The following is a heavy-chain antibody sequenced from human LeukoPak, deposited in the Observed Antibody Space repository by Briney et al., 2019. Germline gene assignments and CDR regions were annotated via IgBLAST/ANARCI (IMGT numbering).Heavy chain of an antibody. J-gene: IGHJ6*04. CDR2: MNPNSGNT. CDR1: GYTFTSYD. Sequence: ASVKVSCKASGYTFTSYDINWVRQATGQGLEWMGWMNPNSGNTDYAQKFQGRVTMTRNTSISTASMELSSQRSEDTDGYFCARGILHDYDYFGMYVWGEGATVTVSS. D-gene: IGHD4-11*01. V-gene: IGHV1-8*01. CDR3: ARGILHDYDYFGMYV.